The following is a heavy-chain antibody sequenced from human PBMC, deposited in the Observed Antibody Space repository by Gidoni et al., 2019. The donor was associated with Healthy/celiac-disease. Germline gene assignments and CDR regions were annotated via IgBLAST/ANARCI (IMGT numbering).Heavy chain of an antibody. J-gene: IGHJ6*02. Sequence: QVTLKESGPVLVKPTETLTLTCTVSGFSLSNARMGVSWIRQPPGKALEWLAHIFSNDEKSYSTSLKSRLTISKDTSKSQVVLTMTNMDPVDTATYYCARIVRDSSGSGVYYYYYYGMDVWGQGTTVTVSS. CDR3: ARIVRDSSGSGVYYYYYYGMDV. V-gene: IGHV2-26*01. D-gene: IGHD3-22*01. CDR2: IFSNDEK. CDR1: GFSLSNARMG.